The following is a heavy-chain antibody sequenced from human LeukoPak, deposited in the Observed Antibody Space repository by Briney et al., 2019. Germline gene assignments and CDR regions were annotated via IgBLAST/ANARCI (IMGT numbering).Heavy chain of an antibody. V-gene: IGHV3-66*02. J-gene: IGHJ4*02. D-gene: IGHD3-22*01. CDR3: ASLYDSSGYYSTGWAYYFDY. CDR2: IYSGGST. CDR1: GFTVSSNY. Sequence: PGGSLRLSCAASGFTVSSNYMSWVRQAPGKGLEWASVIYSGGSTYYADSVKGRFTISRDNSKNTLYLQMNSLRAEDTAVYYCASLYDSSGYYSTGWAYYFDYWGQGTLVTVSS.